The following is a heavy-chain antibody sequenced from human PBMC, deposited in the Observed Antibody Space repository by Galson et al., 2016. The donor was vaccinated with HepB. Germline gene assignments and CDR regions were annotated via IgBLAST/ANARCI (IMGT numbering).Heavy chain of an antibody. CDR1: GFTFSFYW. J-gene: IGHJ6*02. V-gene: IGHV3-7*01. D-gene: IGHD1-26*01. Sequence: SLRLSCAASGFTFSFYWMAWVRQAPGKGLEWVATIKADGSDKYYVDSVKGRFTISKDNAKNSLYLQMNGLRAEDTAVYYCAKGEGWHMDAWGRGTTVTVSS. CDR2: IKADGSDK. CDR3: AKGEGWHMDA.